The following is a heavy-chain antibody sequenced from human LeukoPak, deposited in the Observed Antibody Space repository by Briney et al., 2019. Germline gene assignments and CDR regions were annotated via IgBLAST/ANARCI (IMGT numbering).Heavy chain of an antibody. D-gene: IGHD3-22*01. CDR3: AKDWGAYYDSSGYIDY. Sequence: GGSLRLSCAASGFTFSSYGMHWVRQAPGKGLEWVAFIRYDGRNKYYTDSVKGRFTISRDNSKNTLFLQMNSLRAEDTAVYYCAKDWGAYYDSSGYIDYWGQGTLVTVSS. J-gene: IGHJ4*02. CDR2: IRYDGRNK. CDR1: GFTFSSYG. V-gene: IGHV3-30*02.